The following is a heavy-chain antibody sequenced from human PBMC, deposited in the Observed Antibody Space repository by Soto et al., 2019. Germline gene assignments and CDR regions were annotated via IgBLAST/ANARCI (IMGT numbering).Heavy chain of an antibody. CDR1: GINFSSYS. J-gene: IGHJ6*02. V-gene: IGHV3-21*01. CDR3: ARPPSPTSSAIVVVPAAIQYYYYGMDV. CDR2: ISSSSSYI. Sequence: PGGSLRLSCASSGINFSSYSMNLVRPAPGKGLESVSSISSSSSYIYYADSVKGRFTISRDNAKNSLYLQMNSLRAEDTAVYYCARPPSPTSSAIVVVPAAIQYYYYGMDVWGQGTTVTVSS. D-gene: IGHD2-2*02.